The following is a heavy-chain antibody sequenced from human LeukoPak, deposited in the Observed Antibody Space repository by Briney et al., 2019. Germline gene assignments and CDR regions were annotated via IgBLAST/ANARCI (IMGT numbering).Heavy chain of an antibody. CDR3: ARQLGPGATFDY. J-gene: IGHJ4*02. Sequence: SETLSLTCTVSGGSISSSSYYWGWIRQPPGKGLEWIGSIYYSGSTYYNPSLKSRVTISVDTSKNQFSLKLSSVTAADTAVYYCARQLGPGATFDYWGQGTLVTVSS. CDR2: IYYSGST. V-gene: IGHV4-39*01. D-gene: IGHD1-26*01. CDR1: GGSISSSSYY.